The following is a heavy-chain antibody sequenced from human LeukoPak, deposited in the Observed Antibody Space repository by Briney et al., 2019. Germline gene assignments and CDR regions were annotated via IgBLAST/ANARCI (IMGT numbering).Heavy chain of an antibody. CDR1: GDTVSSNRAA. CDR2: TYYRSKWCN. Sequence: SQTLSLTCAVSGDTVSSNRAAWNWFRQSPSKGLEWLGRTYYRSKWCNDYALSVKSRITINPDTSKNQFSLHLNSVTPEDTAVYYCARDRVAGTWEFDYWGQGTLVTVSS. CDR3: ARDRVAGTWEFDY. D-gene: IGHD6-19*01. V-gene: IGHV6-1*01. J-gene: IGHJ4*02.